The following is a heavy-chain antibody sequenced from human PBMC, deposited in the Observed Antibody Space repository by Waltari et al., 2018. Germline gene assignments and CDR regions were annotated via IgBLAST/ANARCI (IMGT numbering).Heavy chain of an antibody. CDR1: GFTFRSSA. CDR2: ISGSDGRT. V-gene: IGHV3-23*04. CDR3: AKDLGGFSGSHWYFDL. D-gene: IGHD5-12*01. Sequence: EVQLVESGGGLVQPGGSLRLSCAAYGFTFRSSAMSWVRQAPGRGLEWVSSISGSDGRTNYADSAKGRFTISRDNVKNTLFLQMNSLRADDAAVYYCAKDLGGFSGSHWYFDLWGRGTLVTVSS. J-gene: IGHJ2*01.